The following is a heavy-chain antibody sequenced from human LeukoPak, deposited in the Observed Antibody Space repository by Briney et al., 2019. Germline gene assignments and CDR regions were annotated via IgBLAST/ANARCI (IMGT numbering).Heavy chain of an antibody. V-gene: IGHV3-48*03. CDR2: ISSTGTTI. CDR3: AKGSKEVLFTRDHYMDV. Sequence: GGSLRLSCAASGFTFSSYEMNWVRQAPGKGLEWVSYISSTGTTIYYADSVKGRFTISRDNAKNSLYLQMNSLRAEDTAVYYCAKGSKEVLFTRDHYMDVWGKGTTVTISS. CDR1: GFTFSSYE. D-gene: IGHD3-3*01. J-gene: IGHJ6*03.